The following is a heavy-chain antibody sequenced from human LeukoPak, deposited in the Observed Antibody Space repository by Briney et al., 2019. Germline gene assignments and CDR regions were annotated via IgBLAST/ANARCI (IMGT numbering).Heavy chain of an antibody. D-gene: IGHD2-8*01. Sequence: PGGSLRLSCAASGFTFSSYGMHWVRQAPGKGLEWVAFIRYDGSNKYYADSVKGRFTISRDNSKNTLYLQMNSLRAEDTAVYYCAKDRVYPYYCYMDVWGKGTTVTVSS. J-gene: IGHJ6*03. V-gene: IGHV3-30*02. CDR1: GFTFSSYG. CDR3: AKDRVYPYYCYMDV. CDR2: IRYDGSNK.